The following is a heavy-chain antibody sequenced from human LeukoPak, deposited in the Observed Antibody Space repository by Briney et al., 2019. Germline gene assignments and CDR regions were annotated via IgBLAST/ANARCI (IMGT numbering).Heavy chain of an antibody. J-gene: IGHJ3*02. V-gene: IGHV4-4*07. D-gene: IGHD3-10*01. CDR1: GGSTSSYY. CDR3: GRGYYGDDAFDI. CDR2: IHSSGST. Sequence: PSETLSLTCTVSGGSTSSYYWSWIRQPAGKGLEWIGRIHSSGSTNYNPSLKSRVTMSVDTSKNQFSLKLSSVTGADTAVYYCGRGYYGDDAFDIWGQGKRVTVSS.